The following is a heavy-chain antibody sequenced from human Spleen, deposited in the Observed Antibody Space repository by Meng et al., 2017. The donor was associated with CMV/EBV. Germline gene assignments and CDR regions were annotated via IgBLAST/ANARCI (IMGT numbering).Heavy chain of an antibody. J-gene: IGHJ4*02. V-gene: IGHV3-48*03. D-gene: IGHD2-2*01. Sequence: GESLKISCAASGFTFSTHGMHWVRQAPGKGLEWVSYISSSGSTIYYADSVKGRFTISRDNAKNSLYLQMNSLRAEDTAVYYCARARTSCYDYWGQGTLVTVSS. CDR2: ISSSGSTI. CDR1: GFTFSTHG. CDR3: ARARTSCYDY.